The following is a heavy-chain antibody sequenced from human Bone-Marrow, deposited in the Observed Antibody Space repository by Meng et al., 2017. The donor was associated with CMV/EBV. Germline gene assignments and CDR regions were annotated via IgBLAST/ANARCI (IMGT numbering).Heavy chain of an antibody. V-gene: IGHV3-23*01. CDR3: ARGDSSTTWLVFDY. J-gene: IGHJ4*02. Sequence: GESLKISCAASGFIFNNYAMTWVRQTPGKGLEWVSTIYGSGGTTNYADSVKGRSTISRDDSRNTLYLQMNSLRVDDTAVFYCARGDSSTTWLVFDYWGLGTLVTVSS. CDR2: IYGSGGTT. D-gene: IGHD6-13*01. CDR1: GFIFNNYA.